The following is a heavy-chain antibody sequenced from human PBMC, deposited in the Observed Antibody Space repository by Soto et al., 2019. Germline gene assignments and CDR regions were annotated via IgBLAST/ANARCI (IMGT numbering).Heavy chain of an antibody. D-gene: IGHD2-8*01. CDR1: GASITGSFF. CDR3: ARGMKPHGAPAWYYFDS. Sequence: QVQLQESGPGLMKPSETLSLTCTVSGASITGSFFWSWIRQPAGKGLEWIGRFSLSGTTNYNPSLRSRVTMSADVSKNQFSLRLTSVTAADTALYYCARGMKPHGAPAWYYFDSWGQGTLVTVSS. J-gene: IGHJ4*02. V-gene: IGHV4-4*07. CDR2: FSLSGTT.